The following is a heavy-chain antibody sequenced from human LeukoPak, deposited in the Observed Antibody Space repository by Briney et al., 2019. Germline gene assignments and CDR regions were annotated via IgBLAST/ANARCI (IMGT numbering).Heavy chain of an antibody. CDR1: GYTFTGYY. D-gene: IGHD6-13*01. V-gene: IGHV1-2*02. CDR3: ARESIAAAGSHYYYYYYYMDV. Sequence: GASVKVSCKASGYTFTGYYMHWVRQAPGQGLEWMGWINPNSGGTNYAQKFQGRVTMTRDTSISTAYMELSRLRSDDTAVYYCARESIAAAGSHYYYYYYYMDVWGKGTTVTVSS. J-gene: IGHJ6*03. CDR2: INPNSGGT.